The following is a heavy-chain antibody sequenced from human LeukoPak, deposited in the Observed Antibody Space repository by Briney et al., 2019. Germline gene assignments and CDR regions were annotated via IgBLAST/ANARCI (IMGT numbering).Heavy chain of an antibody. CDR3: ARGRRDPGAGAGIDYYYYMDV. D-gene: IGHD6-19*01. J-gene: IGHJ6*03. CDR2: FIPVFGAA. CDR1: GGTFSSYA. V-gene: IGHV1-69*05. Sequence: GASVKVSCKASGGTFSSYALNWVRQAPGQGLEWMGGFIPVFGAAKYAQRFQDRVTITTDESTSTAYMELSGLASDDTAVYYCARGRRDPGAGAGIDYYYYMDVWGTGTTVTVSS.